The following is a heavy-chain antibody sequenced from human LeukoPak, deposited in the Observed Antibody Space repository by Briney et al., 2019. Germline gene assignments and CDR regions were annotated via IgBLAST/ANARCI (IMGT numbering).Heavy chain of an antibody. J-gene: IGHJ4*02. CDR3: GRGSTSTWYDY. D-gene: IGHD6-13*01. CDR2: IGGSGNNI. CDR1: GFTFSNYA. Sequence: GGSLSLSCAASGFTFSNYAMSWVRQAPGKGLEWVSLIGGSGNNIYYADSVKGRFTISRDNSKSTLYLKMNSLRAEETAVYYCGRGSTSTWYDYWGQGILVTVSS. V-gene: IGHV3-23*01.